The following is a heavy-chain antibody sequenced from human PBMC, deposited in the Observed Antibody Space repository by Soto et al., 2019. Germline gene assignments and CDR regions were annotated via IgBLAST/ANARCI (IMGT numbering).Heavy chain of an antibody. CDR3: ARTGVGDACEI. J-gene: IGHJ3*02. CDR2: IYARDSDT. D-gene: IGHD1-26*01. Sequence: PGESLKIACTGSGFSFTSYWIGWVRQVPGKGLECMGIIYARDSDTRYNPSFQGHVTISVDESINKAYLQWNSLKTSYAAIYYCARTGVGDACEIWGEGTMATVAS. V-gene: IGHV5-51*01. CDR1: GFSFTSYW.